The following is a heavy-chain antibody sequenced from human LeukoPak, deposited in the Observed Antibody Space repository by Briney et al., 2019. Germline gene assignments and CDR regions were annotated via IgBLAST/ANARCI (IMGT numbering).Heavy chain of an antibody. D-gene: IGHD3-22*01. CDR3: AKDRAAPKYYYDSSGPFDY. Sequence: GGSLRLSCAASGFTFSSYAMSWVRQAPGKGLEWVSAISGSGGSTYYADSVKDRFTISRDNSKNTLYLQMNSLRAEDTAVYYCAKDRAAPKYYYDSSGPFDYWGQGTLVTVSS. CDR1: GFTFSSYA. J-gene: IGHJ4*02. CDR2: ISGSGGST. V-gene: IGHV3-23*01.